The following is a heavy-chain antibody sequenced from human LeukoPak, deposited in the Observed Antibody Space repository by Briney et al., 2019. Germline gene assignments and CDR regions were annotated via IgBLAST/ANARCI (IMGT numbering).Heavy chain of an antibody. V-gene: IGHV3-23*01. CDR1: GFTFSSYA. Sequence: HTGGSLRLSCAASGFTFSSYAMSWVRQAPGKGLEWVSAISGSGGSTYYADSVKGRFTISRDNSKNTLYLQMNSLRVEDTAVYYCAKGTHSSSWHWFDPWGQGTLVTVSS. J-gene: IGHJ5*02. CDR2: ISGSGGST. D-gene: IGHD6-13*01. CDR3: AKGTHSSSWHWFDP.